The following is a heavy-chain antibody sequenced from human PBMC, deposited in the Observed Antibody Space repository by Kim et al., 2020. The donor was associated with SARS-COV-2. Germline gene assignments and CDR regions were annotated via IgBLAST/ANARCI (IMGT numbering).Heavy chain of an antibody. Sequence: GPSFQGKVTTSADKSISTAYLQWSSLKASDTAMYYCARHNIPTFYGMDVWGQGTTVTVSS. V-gene: IGHV5-51*01. J-gene: IGHJ6*02. CDR3: ARHNIPTFYGMDV.